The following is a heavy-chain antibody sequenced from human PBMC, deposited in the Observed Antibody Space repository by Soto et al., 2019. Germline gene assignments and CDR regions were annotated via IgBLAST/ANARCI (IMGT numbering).Heavy chain of an antibody. CDR1: GFAFNNYG. CDR2: ISKSDYT. Sequence: GGSLRLSCTVSGFAFNNYGINWVRQAPGKGLEWVSSISKSDYTYYSDSVKGRFTISRDNAKNSVSLQMNTLRVEDTAVYYCAREDSIIIPAVSDFWGQGTMVTVYS. V-gene: IGHV3-21*01. CDR3: AREDSIIIPAVSDF. D-gene: IGHD2-2*01. J-gene: IGHJ4*02.